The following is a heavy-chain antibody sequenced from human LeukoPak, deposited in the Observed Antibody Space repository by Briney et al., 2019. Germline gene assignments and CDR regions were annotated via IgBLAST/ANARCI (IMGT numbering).Heavy chain of an antibody. Sequence: PSETLSLTCTVSGGSISSHYWSWIRQPPGKGLEWIGYIYYSGSTNYNPSLKSRVAISVDTSKNQFSLKLSSVTAADTAVYYCARGGSGYYQYYFDYWGQGTLVTVSS. CDR1: GGSISSHY. V-gene: IGHV4-59*11. J-gene: IGHJ4*02. CDR3: ARGGSGYYQYYFDY. CDR2: IYYSGST. D-gene: IGHD3-22*01.